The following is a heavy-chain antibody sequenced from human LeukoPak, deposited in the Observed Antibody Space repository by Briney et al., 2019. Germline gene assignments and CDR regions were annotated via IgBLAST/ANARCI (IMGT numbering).Heavy chain of an antibody. V-gene: IGHV4-31*03. CDR2: IYYSGIT. D-gene: IGHD3-10*01. J-gene: IGHJ4*02. CDR3: ARGWLGELFFC. CDR1: GGSISSGSYY. Sequence: PSETLSLTCTVSGGSISSGSYYWSWIRQHPGKGLEWIGYIYYSGITYYNPSLKSRVTISVDTSKNQFSLKLTSVTAADTAVYYCARGWLGELFFCWGQGTLVTVSS.